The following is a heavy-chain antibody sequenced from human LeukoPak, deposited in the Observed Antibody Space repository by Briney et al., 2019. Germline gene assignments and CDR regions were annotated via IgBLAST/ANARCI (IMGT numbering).Heavy chain of an antibody. J-gene: IGHJ4*02. D-gene: IGHD6-6*01. Sequence: GGSLRLSCAASGFSFSSYGMHWVRQAPGKGLEWVAVMSYDGSNKYYADSVKGRFTISRDNSKNTLYLQMSSLRVEDTAVYYCVITSATGPLDYWGQGTLVTVSS. CDR1: GFSFSSYG. CDR2: MSYDGSNK. CDR3: VITSATGPLDY. V-gene: IGHV3-30*03.